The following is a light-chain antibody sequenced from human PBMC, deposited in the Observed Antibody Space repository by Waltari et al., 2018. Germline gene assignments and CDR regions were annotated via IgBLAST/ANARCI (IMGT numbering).Light chain of an antibody. CDR1: SNDIGNSNH. Sequence: QPALTQPASVSGSPGQSITISCTGSSNDIGNSNHVCWYQQHPGKAPRPSISEATERPAGVSDRSCGSKSGNTASLTISGLQAEDEADYYCLSYTTRISFVFGGGTKLSVL. CDR3: LSYTTRISFV. V-gene: IGLV2-23*02. CDR2: EAT. J-gene: IGLJ2*01.